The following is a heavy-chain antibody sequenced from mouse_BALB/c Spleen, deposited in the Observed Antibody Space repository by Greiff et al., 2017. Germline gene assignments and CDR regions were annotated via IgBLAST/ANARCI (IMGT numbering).Heavy chain of an antibody. CDR1: GFTFSSFG. CDR3: AREGGSWYFDV. J-gene: IGHJ1*01. D-gene: IGHD1-1*01. CDR2: ISSGSSTI. Sequence: EVQGVESGGGLVQPGGSRKLSCAASGFTFSSFGMHWVRQAPEKGLEWVAYISSGSSTIYYADTVKGRFTISRDNPKNTLFLQMTSLRSEDTAMYYCAREGGSWYFDVWGAGTTVTVSS. V-gene: IGHV5-17*02.